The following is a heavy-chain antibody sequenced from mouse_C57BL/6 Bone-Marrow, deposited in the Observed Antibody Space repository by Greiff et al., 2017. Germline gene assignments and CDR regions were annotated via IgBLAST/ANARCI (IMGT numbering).Heavy chain of an antibody. V-gene: IGHV15-2*01. CDR3: ARTLDSSGYPFAY. J-gene: IGHJ3*01. D-gene: IGHD3-2*02. Sequence: QVQLQQSGSELRSPGSSVKLSCKDFDSEVFPIAYMSWVRQKPGHGFEWIGGILPSIGRTIYGEKFEDKATLDADTLSNTAYLELNSLTSEDSAIYYCARTLDSSGYPFAYWGQGTLVTVSA. CDR2: ILPSIGRT. CDR1: DSEVFPIAY.